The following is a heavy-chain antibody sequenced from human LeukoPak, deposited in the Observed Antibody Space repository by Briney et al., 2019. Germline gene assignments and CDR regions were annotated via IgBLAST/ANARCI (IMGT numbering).Heavy chain of an antibody. CDR3: ARDYGDIPPDWYYDL. CDR1: GGSISSTTHY. J-gene: IGHJ2*01. CDR2: MHYSGST. Sequence: PSETLSLTCTVSGGSISSTTHYWSWIRQPPGKGLEWIGSMHYSGSTYYNPSLKSRVTISVDTSKNQFSLKLRSVTAADTAVYYCARDYGDIPPDWYYDLWGRGTLVTVSS. D-gene: IGHD4-17*01. V-gene: IGHV4-39*07.